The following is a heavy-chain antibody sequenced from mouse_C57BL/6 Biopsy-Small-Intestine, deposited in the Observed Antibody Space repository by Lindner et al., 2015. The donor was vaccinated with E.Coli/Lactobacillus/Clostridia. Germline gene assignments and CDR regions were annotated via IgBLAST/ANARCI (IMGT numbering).Heavy chain of an antibody. J-gene: IGHJ1*01. CDR1: GYNLANYD. D-gene: IGHD1-3*01. V-gene: IGHV1S29*02. Sequence: SVKVSCKASGYNLANYDINWVRQATGQGLEWMGWMNPNSGNSGYAQKFQGRVTMTRNTSINIAYMELSSLRSEDTAVYYCARGSGSDFRFLGVVVPGGGMDVWGQGTTVTVSS. CDR3: ARGSGSDFRFLGVVVPGGGMDV. CDR2: MNPNSGNS.